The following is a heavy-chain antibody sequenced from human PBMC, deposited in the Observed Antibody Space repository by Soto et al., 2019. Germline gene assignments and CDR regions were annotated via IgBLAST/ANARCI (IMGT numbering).Heavy chain of an antibody. Sequence: SETLSLTCTVSGASISGFYWSWIRKSAGKGLEWIGRIYATGSTYYNPSLWSRVMISVDTSQNQISLSLSSVTAADTAVYYCARARGSRNRNAFNIWGNGTMVTVSS. CDR3: ARARGSRNRNAFNI. D-gene: IGHD3-10*01. V-gene: IGHV4-4*07. CDR1: GASISGFY. CDR2: IYATGST. J-gene: IGHJ3*02.